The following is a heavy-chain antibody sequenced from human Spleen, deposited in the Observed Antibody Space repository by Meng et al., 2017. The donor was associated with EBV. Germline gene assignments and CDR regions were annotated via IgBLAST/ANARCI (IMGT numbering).Heavy chain of an antibody. CDR3: ARGKASAAGNDY. CDR2: IYYTGNT. Sequence: QVQLQESGPGVVKPSQTLSLTCTVSGDSITSTSYYWGWIRQAPGKGLDWIGSIYYTGNTYYNPSLKSRVTISVDTSRNQFSLKLSSVTAADTAVYYCARGKASAAGNDYWGQGTLVTVSS. CDR1: GDSITSTSYY. V-gene: IGHV4-39*07. J-gene: IGHJ4*02. D-gene: IGHD6-13*01.